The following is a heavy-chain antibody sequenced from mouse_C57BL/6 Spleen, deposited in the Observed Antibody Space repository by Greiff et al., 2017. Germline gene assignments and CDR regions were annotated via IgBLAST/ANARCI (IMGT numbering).Heavy chain of an antibody. CDR1: GYAFTNYL. CDR3: ARDFDY. CDR2: INPGSGGT. V-gene: IGHV1-54*01. Sequence: QVQLQQSGAELVRPVTSVKVSCKASGYAFTNYLIEWVKQRPGQGLEWIGVINPGSGGTNYNEKFKGKATLTADKSSSTAYMQLSSLTSEASAVYFCARDFDYWGQGTTLTVSS. J-gene: IGHJ2*01.